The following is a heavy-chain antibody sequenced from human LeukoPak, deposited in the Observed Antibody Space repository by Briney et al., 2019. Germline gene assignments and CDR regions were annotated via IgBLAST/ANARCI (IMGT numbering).Heavy chain of an antibody. CDR3: ARGRGVVGATKEFDC. J-gene: IGHJ4*02. Sequence: SETLSLTCTVSGGPFSSYYWSWIRQPAGKGQEWIGRIYTSGSTNYNPSLKSRVTMSVDTSKNQFSLKLSSVTAADTAVYYCARGRGVVGATKEFDCWGQGTLVTVSS. V-gene: IGHV4-4*07. D-gene: IGHD1-26*01. CDR1: GGPFSSYY. CDR2: IYTSGST.